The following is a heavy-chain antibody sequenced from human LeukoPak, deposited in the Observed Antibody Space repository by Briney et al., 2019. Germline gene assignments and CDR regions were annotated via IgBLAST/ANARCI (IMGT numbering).Heavy chain of an antibody. CDR3: ARALLGSSDY. J-gene: IGHJ4*02. D-gene: IGHD3-16*01. CDR1: GGTFSSYA. Sequence: SVKVSCKASGGTFSSYAISWVRQAPGQGLEWMGGIIPIFGTANYAQKFQGRVTMTRDTSTSTVYTELSSLRSEDTAVYYCARALLGSSDYWGQGTLVTVSS. CDR2: IIPIFGTA. V-gene: IGHV1-69*05.